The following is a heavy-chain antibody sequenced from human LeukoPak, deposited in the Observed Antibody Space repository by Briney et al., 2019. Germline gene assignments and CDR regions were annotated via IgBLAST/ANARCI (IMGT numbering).Heavy chain of an antibody. CDR2: IYWNDDK. J-gene: IGHJ5*02. V-gene: IGHV2-5*01. CDR3: AHLDYYDSSGYYSNLHNWFDP. D-gene: IGHD3-22*01. Sequence: SGPTLVNPTQTLTLTCTFSGFSLSTSGVGVGWIRQPPGKALEWLALIYWNDDKRYSPSLKSGLTITKDTSKNQVVLTMTNMDPVDTATYYCAHLDYYDSSGYYSNLHNWFDPWGQGTLVTVSS. CDR1: GFSLSTSGVG.